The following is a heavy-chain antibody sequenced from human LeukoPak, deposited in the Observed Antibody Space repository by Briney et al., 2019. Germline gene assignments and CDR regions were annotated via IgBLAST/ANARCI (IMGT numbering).Heavy chain of an antibody. J-gene: IGHJ4*01. Sequence: GGSLRLSCTVSGLTFRSFWMSWVRQAPGKGLEWVANINKEGTERYFVDSVRGRFTISRDNAKNSLHLQMNTLTAEDTAVYYCARERDGRFFDYWGHGTLVTVSS. CDR1: GLTFRSFW. D-gene: IGHD5-24*01. CDR3: ARERDGRFFDY. CDR2: INKEGTER. V-gene: IGHV3-7*01.